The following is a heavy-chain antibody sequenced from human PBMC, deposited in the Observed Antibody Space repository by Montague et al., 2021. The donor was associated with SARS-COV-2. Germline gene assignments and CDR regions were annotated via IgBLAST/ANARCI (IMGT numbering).Heavy chain of an antibody. CDR3: ARDSWYYDSSVYSYDAVDI. J-gene: IGHJ3*02. D-gene: IGHD3-22*01. CDR2: IYHTGST. Sequence: IYHTGSTHYNPSLKSLVTISKETSTNHFSLNLSSVTAADSSVYYCARDSWYYDSSVYSYDAVDIWGQGKKVTVSS. V-gene: IGHV4-31*01.